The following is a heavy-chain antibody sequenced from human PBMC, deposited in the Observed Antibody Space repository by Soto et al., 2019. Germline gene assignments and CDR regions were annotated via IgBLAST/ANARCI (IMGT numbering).Heavy chain of an antibody. D-gene: IGHD3-3*01. J-gene: IGHJ6*02. V-gene: IGHV1-8*01. CDR1: GYTFTSYD. CDR3: ASGRTIFGVVITPRYYYYGMDV. Sequence: ASVKVSCKASGYTFTSYDINWVRQATGQGREWMGWMNPNSGNTGYAQKFQGRVTMTRNTSISTAYMELSSLRSEDTAVYYCASGRTIFGVVITPRYYYYGMDVWGQGTTVTVSS. CDR2: MNPNSGNT.